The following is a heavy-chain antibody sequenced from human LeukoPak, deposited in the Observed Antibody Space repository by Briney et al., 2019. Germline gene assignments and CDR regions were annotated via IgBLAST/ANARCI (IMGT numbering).Heavy chain of an antibody. V-gene: IGHV3-7*01. J-gene: IGHJ4*02. CDR1: GFSFSTYW. CDR3: ARILDSAWGELGY. D-gene: IGHD6-19*01. CDR2: IKQDGTEK. Sequence: GGSLRLSCGASGFSFSTYWMSWVRQAPGKGLEWVANIKQDGTEKYYVDSVKGRFTISRDYARKSLYLQLNSLRAEDTAVYYCARILDSAWGELGYWGQGTLVTVSS.